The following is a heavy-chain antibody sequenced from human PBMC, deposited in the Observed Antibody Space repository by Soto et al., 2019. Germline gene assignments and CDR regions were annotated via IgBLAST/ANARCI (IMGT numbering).Heavy chain of an antibody. D-gene: IGHD4-17*01. CDR2: IKQDGSEK. Sequence: EVQLVESGGGLVQPGGSLRLSCAASGFTFSSYWMSWVRQAPGKGLEWVANIKQDGSEKYYVDSVKGRFTISRDNAKNSLYLQMNSLRAEDTAVYYCARFRETTVTYYYYYGMDVWGQGTTVTVSS. CDR3: ARFRETTVTYYYYYGMDV. V-gene: IGHV3-7*05. CDR1: GFTFSSYW. J-gene: IGHJ6*02.